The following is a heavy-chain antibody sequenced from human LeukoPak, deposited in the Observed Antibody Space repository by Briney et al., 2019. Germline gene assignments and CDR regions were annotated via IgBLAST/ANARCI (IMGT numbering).Heavy chain of an antibody. V-gene: IGHV1-2*06. CDR1: GYTFTGYY. CDR3: ASAVATPDPTFDY. J-gene: IGHJ4*02. D-gene: IGHD5-12*01. CDR2: INPNSGGT. Sequence: GASVKVSFTASGYTFTGYYMHWVRQAPGQGLEWMGRINPNSGGTNYAQKFQGRVTMTRDTSISTAYMELSRLRSDDTAVYYCASAVATPDPTFDYWGQGTLVTVSS.